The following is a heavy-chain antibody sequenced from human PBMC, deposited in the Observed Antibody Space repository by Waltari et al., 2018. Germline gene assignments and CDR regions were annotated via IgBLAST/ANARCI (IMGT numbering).Heavy chain of an antibody. V-gene: IGHV4-38-2*01. D-gene: IGHD1-7*01. CDR1: GYSISSGYY. CDR2: IYHSGST. Sequence: QVQLQESGPGLVKPSETLSLTCAVSGYSISSGYYWGWIRQPPGKGLEWIGSIYHSGSTYYNPSLKSRVTISVDTSKNQFALKLSSVTAADTAVYYCAGQVWNYGRSFYYWGQGTLVTVSS. CDR3: AGQVWNYGRSFYY. J-gene: IGHJ4*02.